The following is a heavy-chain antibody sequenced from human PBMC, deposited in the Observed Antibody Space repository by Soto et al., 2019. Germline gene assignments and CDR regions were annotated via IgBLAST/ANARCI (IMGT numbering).Heavy chain of an antibody. D-gene: IGHD6-6*01. V-gene: IGHV1-18*01. J-gene: IGHJ3*02. CDR3: VRGAVSIAALNDQDAFHI. Sequence: ASVKVSGRASGYSFTCYVINWVRQAPGQGLEWMGWFSSYGYTNYAQRLHRRCPMTPYQSTTTGFSDLGRLRSDDTAVYYFVRGAVSIAALNDQDAFHIWGQGTMVTVSS. CDR1: GYSFTCYV. CDR2: FSSYGYT.